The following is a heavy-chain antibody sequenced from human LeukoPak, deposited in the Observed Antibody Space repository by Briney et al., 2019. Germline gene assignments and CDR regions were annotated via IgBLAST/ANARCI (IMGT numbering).Heavy chain of an antibody. D-gene: IGHD5-12*01. CDR3: ARESGYSGYERIDY. Sequence: GGSLRLSCAASGFTFSSYWMSWVRQAPGKGLEWVANIKQDGSEKYYVDSVKGRLTISRDNAKNSLYLQMNSLRAEDTAVYYCARESGYSGYERIDYWGQGTLVTVSS. J-gene: IGHJ4*02. V-gene: IGHV3-7*01. CDR2: IKQDGSEK. CDR1: GFTFSSYW.